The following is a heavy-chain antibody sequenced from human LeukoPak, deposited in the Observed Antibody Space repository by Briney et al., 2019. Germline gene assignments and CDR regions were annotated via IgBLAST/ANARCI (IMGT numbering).Heavy chain of an antibody. D-gene: IGHD4-17*01. CDR2: INADGSST. Sequence: GGSLRLSCEASGFTFSSSWMHWVRQAPGKGLVWVSRINADGSSTSYADSVKGRFTISRDNAKNTLYLQMNSLRAEDTAVYYCASTTTVTTSGSRYFDLWGRGTLVTVSS. CDR3: ASTTTVTTSGSRYFDL. CDR1: GFTFSSSW. J-gene: IGHJ2*01. V-gene: IGHV3-74*01.